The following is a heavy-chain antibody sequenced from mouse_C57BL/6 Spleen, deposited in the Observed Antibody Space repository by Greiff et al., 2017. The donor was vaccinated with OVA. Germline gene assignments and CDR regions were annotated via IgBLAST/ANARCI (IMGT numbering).Heavy chain of an antibody. V-gene: IGHV1-72*01. D-gene: IGHD2-4*01. Sequence: QVQLQQPGAELVKPGASVKLSCKASGYTFTSYWMHWVKQRPGRGLEWIGRIDPNSGGTKYNEKFKSKATLTVDKPSSTAYMQLSSLTSEDSAVYYWARRDYGEEGYFDYWGQGTTLTGSS. CDR1: GYTFTSYW. CDR2: IDPNSGGT. CDR3: ARRDYGEEGYFDY. J-gene: IGHJ2*01.